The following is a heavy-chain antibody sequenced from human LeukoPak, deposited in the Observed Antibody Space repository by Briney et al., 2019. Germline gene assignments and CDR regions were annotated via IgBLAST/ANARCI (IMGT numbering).Heavy chain of an antibody. CDR2: IFTSGITT. D-gene: IGHD5-12*01. V-gene: IGHV3-48*03. Sequence: GGSLRLSCAASGFTFTNYEMNWVRQAPGKGLEWVSYIFTSGITTYYTDSVKGRFTISRDNAKNSLYLQMNSLRAEDKAVYYCARTLRGSSGYDWGFDSWGQGTLVTVSS. CDR3: ARTLRGSSGYDWGFDS. CDR1: GFTFTNYE. J-gene: IGHJ5*01.